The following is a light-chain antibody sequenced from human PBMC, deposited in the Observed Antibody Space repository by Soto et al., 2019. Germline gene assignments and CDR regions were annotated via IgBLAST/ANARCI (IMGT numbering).Light chain of an antibody. CDR2: DVS. J-gene: IGLJ1*01. Sequence: QSALTQPRSVSGSPGQSVTISCTGTSSDVGGYNYVSWYQQHPGKAPRLMIHDVSQRPSGVPDRFSGSKSGNTASLTISGLQAEDEADYYCCSYAGIYTFVFGTGTKVTVL. CDR1: SSDVGGYNY. CDR3: CSYAGIYTFV. V-gene: IGLV2-11*01.